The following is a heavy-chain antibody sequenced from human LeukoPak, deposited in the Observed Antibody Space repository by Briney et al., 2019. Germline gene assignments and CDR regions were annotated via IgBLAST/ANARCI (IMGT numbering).Heavy chain of an antibody. V-gene: IGHV4-4*07. J-gene: IGHJ5*02. CDR1: GGSISSYY. D-gene: IGHD5-18*01. Sequence: SETLSLTCTVSGGSISSYYWTWIRQPAGKGLEWIGRIYSSGGTNYNPSLKSRVTMSVDMSKNQFSLKLSSVTAADTAVYYCARGHSYGYGWFDPWGQGTLVTVSS. CDR2: IYSSGGT. CDR3: ARGHSYGYGWFDP.